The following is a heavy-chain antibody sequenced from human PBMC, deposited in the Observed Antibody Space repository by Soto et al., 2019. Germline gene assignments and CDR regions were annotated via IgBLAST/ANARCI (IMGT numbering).Heavy chain of an antibody. CDR3: VRWSGYGDL. Sequence: VQVLESGGGLVQPGGSLRLSCAASGFIFSDYSMAWVGQTPEKGLEWISGMSIGYEKTFYRYTVQGRFTVSRDSSKNTVDLQMNSLRVEDTAVYYCVRWSGYGDLWGQGTLVTVSS. CDR2: MSIGYEKT. V-gene: IGHV3-23*01. CDR1: GFIFSDYS. J-gene: IGHJ4*02. D-gene: IGHD5-12*01.